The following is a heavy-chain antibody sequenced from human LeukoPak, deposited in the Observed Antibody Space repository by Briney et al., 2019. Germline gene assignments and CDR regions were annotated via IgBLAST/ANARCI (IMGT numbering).Heavy chain of an antibody. J-gene: IGHJ4*02. Sequence: GGSLRLSCAASGFTFSSYSMNWVRQAPGKGLEWVSSISSSSSYIYYADSVKGRFTISRDNSKNTLYLQMNSLRAEDTAVYYCARDPDYGDLFYFDYWGQGTLVTVSS. CDR1: GFTFSSYS. D-gene: IGHD4-17*01. V-gene: IGHV3-21*01. CDR3: ARDPDYGDLFYFDY. CDR2: ISSSSSYI.